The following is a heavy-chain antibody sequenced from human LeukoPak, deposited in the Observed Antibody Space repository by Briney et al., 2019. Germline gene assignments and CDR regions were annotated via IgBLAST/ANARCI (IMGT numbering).Heavy chain of an antibody. CDR2: ISSSSSTI. D-gene: IGHD6-19*01. J-gene: IGHJ4*02. CDR3: ARGERYSSDWHPFDY. Sequence: GGSLRLSCAASGFTFSSYSMNWVRQAPGKGLEWVSYISSSSSTIYYVDSVKGRFTISRDYAKNSLYLQMNSLRAGDTAVYYCARGERYSSDWHPFDYWGQGTLVTVSS. V-gene: IGHV3-48*04. CDR1: GFTFSSYS.